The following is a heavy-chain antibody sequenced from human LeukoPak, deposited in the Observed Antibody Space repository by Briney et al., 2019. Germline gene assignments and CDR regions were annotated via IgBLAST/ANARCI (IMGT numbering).Heavy chain of an antibody. CDR3: ARDRTYCSGGSCYMGQIDY. V-gene: IGHV4-4*07. D-gene: IGHD2-15*01. CDR2: TYTSGST. Sequence: SETLSLTCTVPGGSIGSYYWSWIRQPAGKGLEWIGRTYTSGSTNYNPSLKSRVTMSVDTSKNQFSLKLSSVTAADTAVYYCARDRTYCSGGSCYMGQIDYWGQGTLVTVSS. CDR1: GGSIGSYY. J-gene: IGHJ4*02.